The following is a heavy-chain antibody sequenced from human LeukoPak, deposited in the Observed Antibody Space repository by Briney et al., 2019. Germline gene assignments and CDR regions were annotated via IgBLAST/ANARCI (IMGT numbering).Heavy chain of an antibody. D-gene: IGHD3-9*01. Sequence: GGSLRLSCAASGFTFSSYAMSWVRQAPGKGLEWVSVIYSGGSTYYTDSVKGRFTISRDNSKNTLYLQMNSLRAEDTGVYYCTRVHYDILTGYSHAFDMWGQGTMVTVSS. J-gene: IGHJ3*02. CDR3: TRVHYDILTGYSHAFDM. CDR2: IYSGGST. V-gene: IGHV3-53*01. CDR1: GFTFSSYA.